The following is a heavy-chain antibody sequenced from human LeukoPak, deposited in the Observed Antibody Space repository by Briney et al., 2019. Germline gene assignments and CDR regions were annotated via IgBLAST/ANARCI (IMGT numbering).Heavy chain of an antibody. Sequence: GGSLRLSCAASGFIFSDSWMSWVRQAPGKGPECVANIRPEGTDKHYVDSVKGRFTISRDNAKRSLYLQMNSLRPEDTSVYFCARGLRFNDYWGQGTLVTVSS. D-gene: IGHD3-10*01. J-gene: IGHJ4*02. CDR2: IRPEGTDK. CDR1: GFIFSDSW. CDR3: ARGLRFNDY. V-gene: IGHV3-7*01.